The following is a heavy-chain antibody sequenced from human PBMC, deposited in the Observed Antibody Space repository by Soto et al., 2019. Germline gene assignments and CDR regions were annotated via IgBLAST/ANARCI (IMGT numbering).Heavy chain of an antibody. Sequence: QVQLVESGGGVVQPGRSLRLSCAASGFIFSTYTMHWVRQAPGKGLEWLTVMSYDGSQKYYADSVKGRLTISRDNSKNMLKLKMSSLRAEDKDVDHYAIAKGSSWHDCDYWGQGALVTVSS. CDR2: MSYDGSQK. D-gene: IGHD6-13*01. CDR1: GFIFSTYT. J-gene: IGHJ4*02. CDR3: AIAKGSSWHDCDY. V-gene: IGHV3-30-3*01.